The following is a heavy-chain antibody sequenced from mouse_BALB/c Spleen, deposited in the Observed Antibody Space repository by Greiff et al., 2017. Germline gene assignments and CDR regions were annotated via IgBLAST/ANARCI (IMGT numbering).Heavy chain of an antibody. CDR1: GFTFSSFG. J-gene: IGHJ4*01. V-gene: IGHV5-17*02. Sequence: EVQLVESGGGLVQPGGSRKLSCAASGFTFSSFGMHWVRQAPEKGLEWVAYISSGSSTIYYADTVKGRFTISRDNPKNTLFLQMTSLRSEDTAMYYCARSHYYGYAMDYWGQGTSVTVSS. CDR2: ISSGSSTI. D-gene: IGHD1-2*01. CDR3: ARSHYYGYAMDY.